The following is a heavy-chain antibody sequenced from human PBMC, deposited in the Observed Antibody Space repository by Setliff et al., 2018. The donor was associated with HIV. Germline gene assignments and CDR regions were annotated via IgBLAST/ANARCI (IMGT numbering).Heavy chain of an antibody. D-gene: IGHD6-6*01. V-gene: IGHV4-39*01. Sequence: SETLSLTCSVSAASISSRGFYWGWVRQSPEKGLEWIATIFYPESKYYTPSLESRATISLDASSNQFSLRLTSVTAADSGLYYCARHRPEITIEGFDVWGRGTAVTVSS. CDR3: ARHRPEITIEGFDV. J-gene: IGHJ3*01. CDR2: IFYPESK. CDR1: AASISSRGFY.